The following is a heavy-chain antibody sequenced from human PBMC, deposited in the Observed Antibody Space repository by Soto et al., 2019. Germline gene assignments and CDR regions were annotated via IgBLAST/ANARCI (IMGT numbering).Heavy chain of an antibody. CDR1: GYTLTGYY. CDR2: INPNSGGT. V-gene: IGHV1-2*02. J-gene: IGHJ4*02. D-gene: IGHD3-9*01. CDR3: ARGIAYYDILTGYWTNYVGNY. Sequence: GASVKVSCKASGYTLTGYYMHWVRQAPGQGLEWMGWINPNSGGTNYAQKFQGRVTMTRDTSISTAYMELSRLRSDDTAVYYCARGIAYYDILTGYWTNYVGNYWGQGTLVTVSS.